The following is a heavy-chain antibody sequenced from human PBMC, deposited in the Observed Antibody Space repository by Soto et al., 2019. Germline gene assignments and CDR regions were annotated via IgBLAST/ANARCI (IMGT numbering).Heavy chain of an antibody. CDR1: GGTFSSYT. V-gene: IGHV1-69*02. Sequence: QVQLVQSGAEVKKPGSSVKVSCKASGGTFSSYTISWVRQAPGQGLEWMGRIIPILGIANYAQKFQGRVTITADKSTSTAYMELSSLISEDTAVYYCARGRRSGAFDYWGQGTLVTVSS. D-gene: IGHD5-12*01. CDR3: ARGRRSGAFDY. J-gene: IGHJ4*02. CDR2: IIPILGIA.